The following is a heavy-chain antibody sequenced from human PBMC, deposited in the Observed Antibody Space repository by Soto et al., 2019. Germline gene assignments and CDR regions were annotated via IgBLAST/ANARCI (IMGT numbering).Heavy chain of an antibody. CDR1: RFTFSSYG. CDR3: AKGLVGYVFGVQDYHYGMDV. J-gene: IGHJ6*02. D-gene: IGHD2-8*02. V-gene: IGHV3-30*18. Sequence: QVQLVESGGGVVQPARSLRLSCAASRFTFSSYGMHWVRQAPGKGLEWVAAISYDGSNKNYADSVKGRFTISRDNSKNTLYLQRNGLRGEDTAVYHCAKGLVGYVFGVQDYHYGMDVWGQGTTVTVSS. CDR2: ISYDGSNK.